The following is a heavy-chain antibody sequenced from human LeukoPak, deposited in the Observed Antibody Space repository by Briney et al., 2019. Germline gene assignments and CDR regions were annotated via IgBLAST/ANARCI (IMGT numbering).Heavy chain of an antibody. CDR3: TRQPPHYYGSDYYGMDV. CDR1: GFTFSGSA. D-gene: IGHD3-10*01. Sequence: PGGSLRLSCAASGFTFSGSAMHWVRQASGKGLEWVGRIRSKANSYATAYAASVKGRFTISRDDSKNTAYLQMNSLKTEDTAMYYCTRQPPHYYGSDYYGMDVWGQGTTVTVSS. J-gene: IGHJ6*02. V-gene: IGHV3-73*01. CDR2: IRSKANSYAT.